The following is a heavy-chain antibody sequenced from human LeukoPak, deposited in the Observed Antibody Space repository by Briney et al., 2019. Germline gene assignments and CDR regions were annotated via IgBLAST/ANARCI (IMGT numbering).Heavy chain of an antibody. CDR2: IYHSGST. V-gene: IGHV4-4*02. CDR1: GGSISSSNW. J-gene: IGHJ4*02. D-gene: IGHD3-22*01. Sequence: SGTLSLTCAVSGGSISSSNWWSWVRQPPGKGLEWIGEIYHSGSTNYNPSLKSRVTISVDKSKNQFSLKLSSVTAADTAVYYCARGHYDSSGSEAFNFDYWGQGTLVTVSS. CDR3: ARGHYDSSGSEAFNFDY.